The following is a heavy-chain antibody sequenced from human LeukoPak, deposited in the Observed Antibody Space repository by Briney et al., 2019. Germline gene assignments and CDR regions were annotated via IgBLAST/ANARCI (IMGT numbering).Heavy chain of an antibody. CDR1: GFTFSSYG. CDR2: ISYDGNNK. V-gene: IGHV3-30*18. D-gene: IGHD6-19*01. J-gene: IGHJ4*02. CDR3: AKYQRQWLPKGGFDY. Sequence: GRSLRLSCAASGFTFSSYGMHWVRQAPGKGLEWVAVISYDGNNKYYADSVKGRFTISRDNSKNTLYLQMDNLRAEDTAVYYCAKYQRQWLPKGGFDYWGQGTLVSVPS.